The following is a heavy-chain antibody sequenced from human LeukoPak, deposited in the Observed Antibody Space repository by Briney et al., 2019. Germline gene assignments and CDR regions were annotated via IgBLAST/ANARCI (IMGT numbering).Heavy chain of an antibody. V-gene: IGHV3-23*01. CDR2: ISGSGGST. D-gene: IGHD2-2*01. CDR1: GFTFSSYA. Sequence: PGGSLRLSCAASGFTFSSYAMSWVRQAPGEGLEWVSAISGSGGSTYYADSVKGRFTISRDNSKNTLYLQMNSLRAEDTAVYYCAKDPYCSSTSCYDYNWFDPWGQGTLVTVSS. CDR3: AKDPYCSSTSCYDYNWFDP. J-gene: IGHJ5*02.